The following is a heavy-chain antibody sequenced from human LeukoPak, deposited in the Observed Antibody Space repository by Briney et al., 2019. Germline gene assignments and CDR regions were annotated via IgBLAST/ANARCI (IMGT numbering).Heavy chain of an antibody. CDR3: AKDRGYGGNSFWFDP. V-gene: IGHV3-33*06. Sequence: GRSLRLSCAASGFTFSNYGMHWVRQAPGKGLEWVAVIWYDGSNKYYGDSVKGRFTISRDNSKNTLYLQMNSPRAEDTAVYYCAKDRGYGGNSFWFDPWGQGTLVTVSS. CDR2: IWYDGSNK. J-gene: IGHJ5*02. CDR1: GFTFSNYG. D-gene: IGHD4-23*01.